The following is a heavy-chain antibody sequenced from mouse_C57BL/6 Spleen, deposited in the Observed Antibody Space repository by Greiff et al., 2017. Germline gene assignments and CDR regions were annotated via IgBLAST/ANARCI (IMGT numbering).Heavy chain of an antibody. CDR2: IYTGDGDT. D-gene: IGHD3-2*02. CDR1: GYAFSSSW. V-gene: IGHV1-82*01. Sequence: QVQLQQSGPELVKPGASVKISCKASGYAFSSSWMNWVQQRPGKGLEWIGRIYTGDGDTNYNGKFTGKATLTADKSSSTAYMQLSSLTSEDSAVYFCARSGWDAWFAYWGQGTLVTVSA. J-gene: IGHJ3*01. CDR3: ARSGWDAWFAY.